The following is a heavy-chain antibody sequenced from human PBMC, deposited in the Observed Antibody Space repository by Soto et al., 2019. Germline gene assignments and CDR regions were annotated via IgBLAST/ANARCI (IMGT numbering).Heavy chain of an antibody. D-gene: IGHD5-18*01. CDR1: GFGFSGYS. Sequence: QVQLVESGGGVVQPGGSLRLSCLASGFGFSGYSMHWVRQAPGKGLDWVAVIKHDGSEIYYADSVKGRFTISKDDSKNTLHLQMNALRVDDTALYSCVGVGWGYSYGSGMDVWGQGTTVTVFS. CDR2: IKHDGSEI. CDR3: VGVGWGYSYGSGMDV. J-gene: IGHJ6*02. V-gene: IGHV3-30-3*01.